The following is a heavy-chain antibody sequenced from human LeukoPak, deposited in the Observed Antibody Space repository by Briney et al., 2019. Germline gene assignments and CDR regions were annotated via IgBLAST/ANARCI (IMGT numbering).Heavy chain of an antibody. CDR3: ATLWELPLGVY. CDR2: INHSGST. J-gene: IGHJ4*02. D-gene: IGHD1-26*01. V-gene: IGHV4-34*01. Sequence: SETLSLTCAVYGGSFSGYYWSWIRQPPGKGLEWIGKINHSGSTNYNPSLKSRVTISVDTSKNQFSLKLSSVTAADTAVYYCATLWELPLGVYWGQGTLVTVSS. CDR1: GGSFSGYY.